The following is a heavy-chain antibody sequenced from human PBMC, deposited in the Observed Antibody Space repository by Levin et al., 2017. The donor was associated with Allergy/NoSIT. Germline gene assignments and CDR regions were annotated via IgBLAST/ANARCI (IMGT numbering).Heavy chain of an antibody. V-gene: IGHV1-3*01. CDR1: GYTFTSYA. J-gene: IGHJ6*02. CDR3: AGEAGNSSGWYTAYYYGMDV. CDR2: INAGNGNT. Sequence: VASVKVSCKASGYTFTSYAMHWVRQAPGQRLEWMGWINAGNGNTKYSQKFQGRVTITRDTSASTAYMELSSLRSEDTAVYYCAGEAGNSSGWYTAYYYGMDVWGQGTTVTVSS. D-gene: IGHD6-19*01.